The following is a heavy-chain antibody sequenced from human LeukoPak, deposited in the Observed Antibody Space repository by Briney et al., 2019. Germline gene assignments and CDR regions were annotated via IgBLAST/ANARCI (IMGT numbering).Heavy chain of an antibody. CDR2: INPSGGST. CDR1: GYTFTSYG. J-gene: IGHJ4*02. Sequence: ASVKVSCKASGYTFTSYGISWVRQAPGQGLEWMGIINPSGGSTSYAQKFQGRVTMTRDTSTSTVYMELSSLRSEDTAVYYCARDPCSGGSCYYSDYWGQGTLVTVSS. CDR3: ARDPCSGGSCYYSDY. V-gene: IGHV1-46*01. D-gene: IGHD2-15*01.